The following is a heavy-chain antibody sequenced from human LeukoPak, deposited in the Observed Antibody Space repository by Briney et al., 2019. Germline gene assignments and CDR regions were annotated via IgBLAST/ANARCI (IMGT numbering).Heavy chain of an antibody. J-gene: IGHJ4*02. Sequence: QSGGSLRLSCAASGFTFSNYPMHWVRQAPGKGLQWVAVLSSDGRDMYFADSVKGRFTISRDNSENTLSLQMNSLRAEDTAVYYCARDRAIAAAAYYFDYWGQGALVTVSS. CDR1: GFTFSNYP. CDR3: ARDRAIAAAAYYFDY. V-gene: IGHV3-30*04. D-gene: IGHD6-13*01. CDR2: LSSDGRDM.